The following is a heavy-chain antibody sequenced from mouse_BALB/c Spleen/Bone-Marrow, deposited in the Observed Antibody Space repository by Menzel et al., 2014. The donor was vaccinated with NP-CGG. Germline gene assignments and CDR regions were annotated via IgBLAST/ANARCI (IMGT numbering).Heavy chain of an antibody. Sequence: VMLVESGPGLVAPSQSLSITCTVSGSSLTIYGVHWVRQPPGKGLEWLGVSWAGGSTSYNSALLSRLTISKDISKSQVFLKMNSLQTDDTAMYYCAREGYDHAMDYWGQGTSVTVSS. V-gene: IGHV2-9*02. CDR3: AREGYDHAMDY. CDR2: SWAGGST. J-gene: IGHJ4*01. D-gene: IGHD2-14*01. CDR1: GSSLTIYG.